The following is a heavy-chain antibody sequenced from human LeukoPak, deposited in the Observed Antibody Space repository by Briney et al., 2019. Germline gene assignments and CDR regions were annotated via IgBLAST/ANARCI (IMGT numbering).Heavy chain of an antibody. D-gene: IGHD5-12*01. J-gene: IGHJ4*02. CDR3: ATNGGGDSGYGNFDY. CDR2: FSWNSDTI. V-gene: IGHV3-9*01. CDR1: GFTFDDYA. Sequence: GGSLRLSCAVSGFTFDDYAMHWVRLVPGKGLEWVSGFSWNSDTIGYGDSVKGRFTISRDNAKNSLYLQMNSLRHEDTALYYCATNGGGDSGYGNFDYWGQGTLLTVSS.